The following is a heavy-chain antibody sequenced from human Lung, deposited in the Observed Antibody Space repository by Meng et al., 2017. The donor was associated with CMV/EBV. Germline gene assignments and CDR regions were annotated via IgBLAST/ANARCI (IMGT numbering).Heavy chain of an antibody. V-gene: IGHV1-2*02. CDR3: AREGSVHLTTFEF. D-gene: IGHD1-1*01. J-gene: IGHJ4*02. CDR1: GYTFAGYY. CDR2: IIPYSGAT. Sequence: ASXXVSXKTSGYTFAGYYMNWVRQAPGQGLEWIGWIIPYSGATEYAQKFRGRVTMTRDTSTSTAYMELTSLTSDDSAVYFCAREGSVHLTTFEFWGQGTLVTVSS.